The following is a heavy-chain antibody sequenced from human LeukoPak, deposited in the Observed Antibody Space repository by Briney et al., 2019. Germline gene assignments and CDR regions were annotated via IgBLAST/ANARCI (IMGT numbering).Heavy chain of an antibody. Sequence: SETLSLTCTVSGGSISGYHWTWMRQPAGKGLEWIGRIYTGGSTKYNPSLTSRVTMSLDTSKNQFSLRVTSVTAADTAVYYCARDLDHGGNSVWYFDLWGRGTMVTVSS. J-gene: IGHJ2*01. V-gene: IGHV4-4*07. CDR1: GGSISGYH. CDR2: IYTGGST. CDR3: ARDLDHGGNSVWYFDL. D-gene: IGHD4-23*01.